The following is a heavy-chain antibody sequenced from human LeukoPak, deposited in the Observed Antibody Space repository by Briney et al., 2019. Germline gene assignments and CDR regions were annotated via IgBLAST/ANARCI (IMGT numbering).Heavy chain of an antibody. CDR2: INPNRGGT. CDR1: GYTFTNYG. V-gene: IGHV1-2*02. Sequence: GASVKVSCKASGYTFTNYGISWVRQAPGQGLEWMGWINPNRGGTNYAQKFHGRVTMTRDTSISTAYMQLSRLTSDDTAVYYCARLGSSDIWGQGTMVSVSS. D-gene: IGHD3-16*01. J-gene: IGHJ3*02. CDR3: ARLGSSDI.